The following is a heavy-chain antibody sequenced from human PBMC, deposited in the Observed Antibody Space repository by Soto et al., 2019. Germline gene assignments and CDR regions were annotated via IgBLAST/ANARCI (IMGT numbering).Heavy chain of an antibody. Sequence: SETLSLTCTVSGGSIRNVYWSWIRQPPGKGLEWIGFIFHSGNAKYNPSLKSRVTMSVDTSRNQFSLSLDSVTAADTAVYFCARAHAPTLPFDYWGQGTLVTVSS. J-gene: IGHJ4*02. CDR1: GGSIRNVY. D-gene: IGHD2-15*01. CDR3: ARAHAPTLPFDY. CDR2: IFHSGNA. V-gene: IGHV4-59*01.